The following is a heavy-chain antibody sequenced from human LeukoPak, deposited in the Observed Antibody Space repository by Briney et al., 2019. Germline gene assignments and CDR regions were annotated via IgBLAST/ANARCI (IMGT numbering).Heavy chain of an antibody. CDR2: IYPGDSDT. CDR1: GYSFTSYW. D-gene: IGHD2-2*01. CDR3: ARRLVVVPAAYCAFDI. Sequence: GESLKISCKGSGYSFTSYWIGWVRQMPGKGLEWMGIIYPGDSDTRYSPSFQGQVTISADKSISTAYLQWSSLKASDTAMYYCARRLVVVPAAYCAFDIWGQGTMVTVSS. J-gene: IGHJ3*02. V-gene: IGHV5-51*01.